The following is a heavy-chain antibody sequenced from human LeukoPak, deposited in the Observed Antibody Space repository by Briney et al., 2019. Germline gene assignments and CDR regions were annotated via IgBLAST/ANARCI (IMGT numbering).Heavy chain of an antibody. D-gene: IGHD1-26*01. CDR2: ISGSGGST. CDR1: GFTFSSYA. CDR3: AKCVGIVAATGSDY. J-gene: IGHJ4*02. Sequence: GRSLRLSCAASGFTFSSYAMSWVRQSPGKGLEWVSAISGSGGSTYYAASAKGRFTISRDNSKNTLYLQMNSLRAEDTAVYYGAKCVGIVAATGSDYWGQGTLVTASS. V-gene: IGHV3-23*01.